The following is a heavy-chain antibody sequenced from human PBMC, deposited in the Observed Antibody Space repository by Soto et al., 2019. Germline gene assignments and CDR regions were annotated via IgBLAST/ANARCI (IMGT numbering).Heavy chain of an antibody. CDR2: ISGSGGTT. J-gene: IGHJ5*02. CDR3: AKGDRSYCGADCYSDH. V-gene: IGHV3-23*01. Sequence: EVQLLGSGGGLVQPGGSLRLSCAASGFTFTNYAMNWVRQSPGKGLEWVSGISGSGGTTYYAESVKGRFTISRDNSRNTLYLQMISLRAGYTAVYYCAKGDRSYCGADCYSDHWGQGTLVTVSS. CDR1: GFTFTNYA. D-gene: IGHD2-21*02.